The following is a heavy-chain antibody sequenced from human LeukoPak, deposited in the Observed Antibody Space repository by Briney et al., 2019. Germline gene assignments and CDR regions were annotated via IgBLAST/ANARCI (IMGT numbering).Heavy chain of an antibody. CDR2: IYYSGST. D-gene: IGHD6-13*01. CDR3: ARVSSSWYQDRYFDL. J-gene: IGHJ2*01. CDR1: GGSISSYY. V-gene: IGHV4-59*12. Sequence: SETLSLTCTVSGGSISSYYGSWIRQLPGKGLECIGYIYYSGSTNYNPSLKSRVTISVDTSKNQFSLKLGSVTAADTAVYYCARVSSSWYQDRYFDLWGRGTLVTVSS.